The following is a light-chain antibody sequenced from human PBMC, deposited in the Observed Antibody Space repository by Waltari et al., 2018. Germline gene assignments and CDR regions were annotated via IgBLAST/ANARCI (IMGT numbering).Light chain of an antibody. CDR1: SRDIGNSNL. J-gene: IGLJ3*02. Sequence: QSALTQPASVSGSPGQSIIISCTGTSRDIGNSNLVSWYQQHPDKAPKLIIYQATKRPSVISNRFSGSKSGNTASLTISGVQAEDEADYYCCSYAGSGTLVLGGGTKLTVL. CDR2: QAT. CDR3: CSYAGSGTLV. V-gene: IGLV2-23*01.